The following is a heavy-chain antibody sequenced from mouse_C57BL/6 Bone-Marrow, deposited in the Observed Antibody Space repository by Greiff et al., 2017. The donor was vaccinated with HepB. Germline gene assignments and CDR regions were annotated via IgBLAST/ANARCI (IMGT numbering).Heavy chain of an antibody. Sequence: VMLVESGPGLVQPSQSLSITCTVSGFSLTSYGVHWVRQSPGKGLEWLGVLWRGGSTDYNAAFMSRLSITKYNSKSQVFFKMNSLQADDTAIYYCAKKGRTYAMDYWGQGTSVTVSS. V-gene: IGHV2-5*01. CDR1: GFSLTSYG. CDR3: AKKGRTYAMDY. CDR2: LWRGGST. J-gene: IGHJ4*01.